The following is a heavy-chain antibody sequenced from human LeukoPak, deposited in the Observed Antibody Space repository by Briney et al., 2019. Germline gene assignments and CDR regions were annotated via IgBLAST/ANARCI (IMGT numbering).Heavy chain of an antibody. CDR3: ARGAYCGGDCYYFDY. D-gene: IGHD2-21*02. CDR2: MFYSGST. Sequence: PSETLSLTCTVSGGSISGYYYWSWIRQPPGKGLEWIGYMFYSGSTNRNPSLKSRVTISVDTSKNQFSLKLSTVTAADTAVYYCARGAYCGGDCYYFDYWGQGTLVTVSS. CDR1: GGSISGYYY. V-gene: IGHV4-59*01. J-gene: IGHJ4*02.